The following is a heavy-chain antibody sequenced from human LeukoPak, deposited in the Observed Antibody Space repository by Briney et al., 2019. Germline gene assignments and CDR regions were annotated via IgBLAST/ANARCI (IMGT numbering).Heavy chain of an antibody. D-gene: IGHD6-13*01. Sequence: SETLSLTCTVSGGSISSSSYYWDWIRQPPGKGLEWIGSIYYSGSTYYNPSLKSRVTISVDTSKNQFSLKLSSVTAADTAVYYCATTLSSSWYYNWFDPWGQGTLVTVSS. CDR2: IYYSGST. J-gene: IGHJ5*02. V-gene: IGHV4-39*07. CDR1: GGSISSSSYY. CDR3: ATTLSSSWYYNWFDP.